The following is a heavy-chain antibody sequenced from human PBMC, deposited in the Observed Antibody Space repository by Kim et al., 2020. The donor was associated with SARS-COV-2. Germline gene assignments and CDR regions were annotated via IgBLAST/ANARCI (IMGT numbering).Heavy chain of an antibody. J-gene: IGHJ6*02. CDR2: IIPIFGTA. V-gene: IGHV1-69*13. D-gene: IGHD5-18*01. Sequence: SVKVSCKASGGTFSSYAISWVRQAPGQGLEWMGGIIPIFGTANYAQKFQGRVTITADESTSTAYMELSSLRSEDTAVYYCASKPYSYGFVPHYYYYGMDVWGQGTTVTVSS. CDR1: GGTFSSYA. CDR3: ASKPYSYGFVPHYYYYGMDV.